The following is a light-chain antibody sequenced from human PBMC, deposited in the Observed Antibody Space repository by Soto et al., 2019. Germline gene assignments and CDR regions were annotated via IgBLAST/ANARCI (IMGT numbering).Light chain of an antibody. Sequence: EVVMTQSPATLSVSLVERATLSFRASQSISGNLAWYQQKHGQPPRLLIFDSVTRAPGIPSRFIGSGSGTEFTLTINSLQPDDFATYYCQQYNSYWTFGQGTKVDIK. CDR2: DSV. J-gene: IGKJ1*01. CDR1: QSISGN. CDR3: QQYNSYWT. V-gene: IGKV3D-15*01.